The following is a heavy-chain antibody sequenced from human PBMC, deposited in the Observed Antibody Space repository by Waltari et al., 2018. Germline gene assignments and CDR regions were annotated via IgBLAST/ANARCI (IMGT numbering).Heavy chain of an antibody. D-gene: IGHD6-13*01. J-gene: IGHJ4*02. CDR3: AKDNSESSSHFDY. CDR2: ISWNSGSI. Sequence: EVQLVESGGGLVQPGRSLRLSCAASGFTFDDYAMHWVRQAPGKGLEGVSGISWNSGSIGYADSVKGRFTISRDNAKNSLYLQMNSLRAEDTALYYCAKDNSESSSHFDYWGQGTLVTVSS. CDR1: GFTFDDYA. V-gene: IGHV3-9*01.